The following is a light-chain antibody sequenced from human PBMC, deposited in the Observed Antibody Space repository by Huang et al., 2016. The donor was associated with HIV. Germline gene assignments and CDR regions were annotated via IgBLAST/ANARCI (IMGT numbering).Light chain of an antibody. Sequence: EVVMTQSPVTLSVSPGERATLSCRASRSLSSTLDWYQQKLGQDPRLLIYGTSTTATGIPSMFSGTGSGAEFTRTISSLQSEDFAVYYCQQYNNWPPAFGQGTKVEIK. J-gene: IGKJ1*01. CDR3: QQYNNWPPA. V-gene: IGKV3-15*01. CDR1: RSLSST. CDR2: GTS.